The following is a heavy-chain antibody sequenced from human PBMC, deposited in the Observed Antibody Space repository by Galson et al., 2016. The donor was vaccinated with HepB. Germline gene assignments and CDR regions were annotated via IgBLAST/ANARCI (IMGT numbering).Heavy chain of an antibody. Sequence: SLRLSCAASGFSVSRNYMGWVRQAPGKGLEWVSPIYSAGSTYYADSVQGRFIISRDNSKNTLYLQMNSLRVEDTAVYYCAKGYSSLRRFFDYWGRGILVTVSS. CDR1: GFSVSRNY. D-gene: IGHD1-26*01. CDR2: IYSAGST. V-gene: IGHV3-53*01. J-gene: IGHJ4*02. CDR3: AKGYSSLRRFFDY.